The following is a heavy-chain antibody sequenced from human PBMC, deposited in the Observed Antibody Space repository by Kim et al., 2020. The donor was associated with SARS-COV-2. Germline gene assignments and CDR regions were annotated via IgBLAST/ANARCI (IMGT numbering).Heavy chain of an antibody. D-gene: IGHD5-18*01. CDR1: GGSFSGYY. J-gene: IGHJ4*02. V-gene: IGHV4-34*01. CDR2: INHSGST. Sequence: SETLSLTCAVYGGSFSGYYWSWIRQPPGKGLEWIGEINHSGSTNYNPSLKSRVTISVDTSKNQFSLKLSSVTAADTAVYYCARPHGSYGYSFDYWGQGTLVTVSS. CDR3: ARPHGSYGYSFDY.